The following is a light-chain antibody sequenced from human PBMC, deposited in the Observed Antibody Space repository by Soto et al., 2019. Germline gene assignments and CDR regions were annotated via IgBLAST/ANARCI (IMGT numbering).Light chain of an antibody. V-gene: IGLV1-44*01. CDR3: ATWDDSLSGWV. J-gene: IGLJ3*02. Sequence: QSVLTQPPSASGTPGQRVTISCSGGSSNIGSNTVNWYQHLPGTAPKLLIYTNNQRPSGVPDRFSGSKSGTSASLAISGLQSEDDADYYCATWDDSLSGWVFGGGTKLTVL. CDR2: TNN. CDR1: SSNIGSNT.